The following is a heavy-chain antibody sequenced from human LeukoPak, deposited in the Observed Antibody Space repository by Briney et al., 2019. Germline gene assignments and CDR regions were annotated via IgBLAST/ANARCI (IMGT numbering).Heavy chain of an antibody. D-gene: IGHD6-6*01. Sequence: GGSLRLSCAASGFTFSSYAMSWVRQAPGKGLEWVSAISGSGGSTYYADSVKGRLTISRDNSKNTLYLQMNSLRAEDTAVYYCAKVPPGIAARLYYFDYWGQGTLVTVSS. CDR1: GFTFSSYA. CDR3: AKVPPGIAARLYYFDY. V-gene: IGHV3-23*01. J-gene: IGHJ4*02. CDR2: ISGSGGST.